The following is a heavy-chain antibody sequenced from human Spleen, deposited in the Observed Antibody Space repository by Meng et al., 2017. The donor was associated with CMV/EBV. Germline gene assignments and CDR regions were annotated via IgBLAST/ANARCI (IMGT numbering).Heavy chain of an antibody. Sequence: HVQLAHSGSEVRKPGSSGKVSCKASGGTFSSYATSWVRQAPGQRLERMGWINAGNGNTKYSQKFQGRVTITRDTSASTAYMELSNLRSEDTAVYYCARTGRDGLGGSWGQGTLVTVSS. V-gene: IGHV1-3*01. CDR1: GGTFSSYA. D-gene: IGHD5-24*01. CDR3: ARTGRDGLGGS. CDR2: INAGNGNT. J-gene: IGHJ4*02.